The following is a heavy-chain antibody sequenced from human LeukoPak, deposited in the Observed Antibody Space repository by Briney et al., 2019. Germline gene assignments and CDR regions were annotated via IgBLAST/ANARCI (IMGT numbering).Heavy chain of an antibody. D-gene: IGHD2-21*01. Sequence: ASVKVSRKASGYTFIGYYIHWVRQAPGQRLEWVGWINPNSGGIKYAQKFQGRVTMTRDTSVSTAYMELKRLTSDDTAVYYCARVLFSGIPDWFDPWGQGTLVTVSS. CDR2: INPNSGGI. V-gene: IGHV1-2*02. CDR3: ARVLFSGIPDWFDP. CDR1: GYTFIGYY. J-gene: IGHJ5*02.